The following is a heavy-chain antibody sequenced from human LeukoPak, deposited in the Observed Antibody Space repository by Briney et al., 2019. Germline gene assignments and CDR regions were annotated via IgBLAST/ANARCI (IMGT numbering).Heavy chain of an antibody. D-gene: IGHD3-22*01. CDR1: GYTLTELS. Sequence: ASVKVSCKVSGYTLTELSIQWVRQGPGKELEWMGGFDPEDGESIYAQRFQGRVTMTEDTSTDTAYMDLRSLTSDDTAVYYCATDPGSSGYSWGQGTLVTVTS. V-gene: IGHV1-24*01. J-gene: IGHJ5*02. CDR2: FDPEDGES. CDR3: ATDPGSSGYS.